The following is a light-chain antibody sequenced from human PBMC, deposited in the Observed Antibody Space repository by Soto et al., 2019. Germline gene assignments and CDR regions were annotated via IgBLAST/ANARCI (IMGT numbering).Light chain of an antibody. CDR3: QQRSNWIT. Sequence: EIVLTQPPATLSLSPGEKATLSCRASQSVSSYLAWYQQKPGQAPRLLIYDASNRATGIPARFSGSGSGTDFTLTISSLEPEDFAVYHCQQRSNWITFGQGTRLEIK. CDR1: QSVSSY. V-gene: IGKV3-11*01. J-gene: IGKJ5*01. CDR2: DAS.